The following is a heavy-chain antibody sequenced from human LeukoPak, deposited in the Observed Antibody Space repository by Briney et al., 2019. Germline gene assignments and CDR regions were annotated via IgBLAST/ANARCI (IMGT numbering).Heavy chain of an antibody. D-gene: IGHD1-20*01. Sequence: SETLSLTCSVSGYSISSAYYWGWIRQPPGKGLEWIGTMYHSGSTNYNPSLKSRVILSVDPSKNQFSLKLTSMTAADTAVYYCATQRSHNWELIRGPTSWFGPWGRGTLVTVSS. CDR1: GYSISSAYY. CDR3: ATQRSHNWELIRGPTSWFGP. V-gene: IGHV4-38-2*02. CDR2: MYHSGST. J-gene: IGHJ5*02.